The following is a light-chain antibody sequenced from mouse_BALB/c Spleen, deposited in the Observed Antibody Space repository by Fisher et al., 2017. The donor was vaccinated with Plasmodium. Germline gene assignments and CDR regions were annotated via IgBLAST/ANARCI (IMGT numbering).Light chain of an antibody. CDR3: LQYGEFPPT. Sequence: TQSPSSMYASLGERVTITCKASQDINRYLTWFQQKPGKSPKTLIYRANRLVDGVPSRFSGSGSGQDYSLTISSLEYEVMGIYYCLQYGEFPPTFGGGTTLEIK. CDR2: RAN. J-gene: IGKJ1*01. V-gene: IGKV14-111*01. CDR1: QDINRY.